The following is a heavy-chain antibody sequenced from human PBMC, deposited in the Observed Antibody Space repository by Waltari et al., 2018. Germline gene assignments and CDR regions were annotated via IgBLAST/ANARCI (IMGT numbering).Heavy chain of an antibody. J-gene: IGHJ4*02. V-gene: IGHV3-30*18. CDR1: GFTFRSYG. D-gene: IGHD3-10*01. CDR2: IWYDGSRE. Sequence: QVQLVESGGGVVQPGRSLRLSCAATGFTFRSYGMHWGRQAPGKGLQWVAVIWYDGSREYYADSVKGRFTISRDNSKNTLYLQMNSLRAEDTAVYYCAKDLASMVRGALIDSWGQGTLVTVSS. CDR3: AKDLASMVRGALIDS.